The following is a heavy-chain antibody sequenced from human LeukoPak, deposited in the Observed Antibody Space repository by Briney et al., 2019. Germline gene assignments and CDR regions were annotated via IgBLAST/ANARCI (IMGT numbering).Heavy chain of an antibody. J-gene: IGHJ4*02. CDR2: IYTSGST. CDR3: ARAIVVVPAAPYGSGSYYLDY. CDR1: GVSISSYY. V-gene: IGHV4-4*07. Sequence: RTSETLSLTCTVSGVSISSYYWSWIRQPAGKGLEWIGRIYTSGSTNYNPSLKSRVTMSVDTSKNQFSLKLSSVTAADTAVYYCARAIVVVPAAPYGSGSYYLDYWGQGTLVTVSS. D-gene: IGHD3-10*01.